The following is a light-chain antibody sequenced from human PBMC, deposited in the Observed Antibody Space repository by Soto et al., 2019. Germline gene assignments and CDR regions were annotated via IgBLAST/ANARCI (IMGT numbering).Light chain of an antibody. J-gene: IGKJ1*01. CDR1: QSVGSSY. V-gene: IGKV3-20*01. Sequence: NVLTQSPGTLSLSPGERATLSCRASQSVGSSYLAWYQQKPGQAPRLLIYSTSSRATGIPDRFSGSGSGTDFTLTISRLEPEDFAVYYCQQYDSTIWTFGQGTKVEIK. CDR3: QQYDSTIWT. CDR2: STS.